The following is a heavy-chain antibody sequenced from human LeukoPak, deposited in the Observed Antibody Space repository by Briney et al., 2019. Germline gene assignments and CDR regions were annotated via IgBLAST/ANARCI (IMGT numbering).Heavy chain of an antibody. CDR1: GYSISSGYY. CDR3: ARLRGGLYYYYYMDV. Sequence: KPSETPSLTCAVSGYSISSGYYWGWIRQPPGKGLEWIGRIYHSGSTYYNPSLKSRVTISVDTSKTQFSLKLSSVTAADTAVYYCARLRGGLYYYYYMDVWGKGTTVTVSS. D-gene: IGHD3-16*01. CDR2: IYHSGST. V-gene: IGHV4-38-2*01. J-gene: IGHJ6*03.